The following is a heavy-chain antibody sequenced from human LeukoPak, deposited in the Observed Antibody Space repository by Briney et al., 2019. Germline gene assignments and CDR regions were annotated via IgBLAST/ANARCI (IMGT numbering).Heavy chain of an antibody. D-gene: IGHD1-26*01. V-gene: IGHV6-1*01. CDR2: TYYRSKWYN. CDR3: ARVYGGWELLDRDAFDI. CDR1: GDSVSSNSAA. Sequence: SQTLSLTCAISGDSVSSNSAAWNWIRQSPSRGLEWLGRTYYRSKWYNDYAVSVKSRITINPDTSKNQFSLQLNSVTTEDTAVYYCARVYGGWELLDRDAFDIWGQGTMVTVSS. J-gene: IGHJ3*02.